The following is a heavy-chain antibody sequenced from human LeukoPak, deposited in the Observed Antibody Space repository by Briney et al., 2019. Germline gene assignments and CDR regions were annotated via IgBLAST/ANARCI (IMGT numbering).Heavy chain of an antibody. CDR1: GGSISSSSYY. J-gene: IGHJ4*02. V-gene: IGHV4-39*01. CDR2: IYYTGNT. Sequence: SETLSLTCTVSGGSISSSSYYWGWICQPPGTGLEWIGSIYYTGNTYYNASLKSRVTISIDTSKNQISLRLTSVTATDTAMYYCARQTGSGLFTLPGGQGTLVTVSS. D-gene: IGHD3/OR15-3a*01. CDR3: ARQTGSGLFTLP.